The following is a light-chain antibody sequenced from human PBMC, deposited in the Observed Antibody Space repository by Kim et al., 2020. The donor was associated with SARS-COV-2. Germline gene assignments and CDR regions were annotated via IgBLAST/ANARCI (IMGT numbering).Light chain of an antibody. V-gene: IGLV3-21*04. Sequence: APGKTAPSTGGGDDIGIQSVYWYQHKPGQAPVLVIFYDNDRPSGIPERFAGSNSGNTATLTISRVEAGDEADYYCQVWDISSAHVVFGGGTQLTVL. CDR1: DIGIQS. CDR3: QVWDISSAHVV. J-gene: IGLJ2*01. CDR2: YDN.